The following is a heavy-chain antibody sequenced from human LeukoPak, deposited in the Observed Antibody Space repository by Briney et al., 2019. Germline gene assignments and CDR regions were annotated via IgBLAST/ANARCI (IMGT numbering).Heavy chain of an antibody. D-gene: IGHD3-16*01. J-gene: IGHJ4*02. Sequence: ASVKVSCKASGYTFTGYYMHWVRQAPGQGLEWMGWISPNSGGTNYAQKFRGRVTMTRDTSISTAYMELSRLRSDDTAVYYCARSMGRVITFGGVMDYYFDYWGQGTLVTVSS. CDR3: ARSMGRVITFGGVMDYYFDY. CDR1: GYTFTGYY. V-gene: IGHV1-2*02. CDR2: ISPNSGGT.